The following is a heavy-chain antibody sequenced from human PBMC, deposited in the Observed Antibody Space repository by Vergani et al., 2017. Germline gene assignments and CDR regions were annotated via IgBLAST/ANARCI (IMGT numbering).Heavy chain of an antibody. CDR2: IDHTGRP. CDR3: VRVNTETNGHLYYYYYMDV. J-gene: IGHJ6*03. Sequence: QVQLQQWGGGLLKPSETLSLTCVVNGGSFTSYHWTWIRQSPAEGLEWVGDIDHTGRPDYNPSLKRRLTMSVDKSRNQFSLTLNSVTATDTAIYFCVRVNTETNGHLYYYYYMDVWGQGTAVTVS. V-gene: IGHV4-34*01. D-gene: IGHD4-11*01. CDR1: GGSFTSYH.